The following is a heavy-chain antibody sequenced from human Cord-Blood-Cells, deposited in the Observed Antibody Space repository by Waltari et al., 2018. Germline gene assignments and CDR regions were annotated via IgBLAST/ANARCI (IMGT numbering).Heavy chain of an antibody. CDR1: GYTFTGYY. J-gene: IGHJ4*02. Sequence: QVQLVQSGAEVKKPGASVKVSCKASGYTFTGYYMHWVRQAPGQGLEWMVWINPNSGGANYAQKFQGRVTMTRDTSISTAYMELSRLRSDDTAVYYCARDRGIAAAGFDYWGQGTLVTVSS. V-gene: IGHV1-2*02. CDR2: INPNSGGA. CDR3: ARDRGIAAAGFDY. D-gene: IGHD6-13*01.